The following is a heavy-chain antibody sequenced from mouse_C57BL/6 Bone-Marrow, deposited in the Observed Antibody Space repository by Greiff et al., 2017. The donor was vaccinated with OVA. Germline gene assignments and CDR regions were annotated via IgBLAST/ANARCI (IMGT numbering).Heavy chain of an antibody. CDR2: IDPSDSYT. J-gene: IGHJ3*01. CDR1: GYTFTSYW. CDR3: ASAVFAY. V-gene: IGHV1-50*01. Sequence: QVHLKQPGAELVKPGASVKLSCKASGYTFTSYWMQWVKQRPGQGLEWIGEIDPSDSYTNYNQKFKGKATLTVDTSSSTAYMQLNSLTSEDAAVYYCASAVFAYWGQGTLVTVSA.